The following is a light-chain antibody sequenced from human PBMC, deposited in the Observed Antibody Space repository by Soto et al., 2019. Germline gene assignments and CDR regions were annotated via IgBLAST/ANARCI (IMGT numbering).Light chain of an antibody. J-gene: IGLJ1*01. CDR1: SSDVGAYNY. CDR3: SSYAGSSNYV. CDR2: EVS. Sequence: QSVLTQPPSASGSPGQSVTISCTGTSSDVGAYNYVSWYQQHPGKAPKFMIYEVSKRPSGVPDRFSGSKSGNTASLTVSGLQAEDEADYYCSSYAGSSNYVFGTGTKVTVL. V-gene: IGLV2-8*01.